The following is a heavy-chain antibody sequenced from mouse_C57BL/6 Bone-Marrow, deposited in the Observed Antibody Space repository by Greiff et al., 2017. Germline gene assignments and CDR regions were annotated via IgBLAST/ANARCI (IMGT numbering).Heavy chain of an antibody. CDR2: IYPSDSET. CDR3: AELYYFDY. CDR1: GYTFTSYW. J-gene: IGHJ2*01. Sequence: QVQLQQPGAELLRPGSSVKLSCKASGYTFTSYWMDWVKQRPGQGLEWIGNIYPSDSETHYNQKFKDKATLTVDKSSSTAYMQLSSLTSEDSAVYYCAELYYFDYWGQGTTLTVSS. D-gene: IGHD4-1*01. V-gene: IGHV1-61*01.